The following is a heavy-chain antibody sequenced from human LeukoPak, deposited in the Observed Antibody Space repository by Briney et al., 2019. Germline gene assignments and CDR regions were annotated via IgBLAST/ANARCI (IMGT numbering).Heavy chain of an antibody. Sequence: PGGSLRLSCAASGFTFSSYAMSWVRQAPGKGLEWVSTIKGSAEATFYADSVKDRFTISRDNSKNTLYLQMNSLRAEDTAVYYCAKGGSSWYYAFDIWGRGTMVTVSS. CDR3: AKGGSSWYYAFDI. J-gene: IGHJ3*02. V-gene: IGHV3-23*01. CDR2: IKGSAEAT. D-gene: IGHD6-13*01. CDR1: GFTFSSYA.